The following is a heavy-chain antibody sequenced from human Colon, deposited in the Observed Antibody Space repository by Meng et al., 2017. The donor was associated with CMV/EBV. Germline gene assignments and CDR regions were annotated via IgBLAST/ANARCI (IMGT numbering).Heavy chain of an antibody. V-gene: IGHV3-30*02. Sequence: GGSLRLSCAASGFSFSGYGIHWVRQAPGKGLEWVAFTRYDASNRYLADSVKGRFTMSKDNCKNTLYLEMNDLKIEDTAVYYCARDEYKGRYEPLPPFGPPFDIWGQGTMVTVSS. D-gene: IGHD2/OR15-2a*01. CDR3: ARDEYKGRYEPLPPFGPPFDI. CDR1: GFSFSGYG. CDR2: TRYDASNR. J-gene: IGHJ3*02.